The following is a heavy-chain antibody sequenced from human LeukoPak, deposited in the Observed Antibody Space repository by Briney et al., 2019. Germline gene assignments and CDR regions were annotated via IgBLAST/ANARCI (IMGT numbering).Heavy chain of an antibody. CDR3: GMSGDRVPLQDDVFDV. CDR2: IYPGDSGP. CDR1: GYSFTNYC. D-gene: IGHD1-26*01. J-gene: IGHJ3*01. V-gene: IGHV5-51*01. Sequence: GESLKICCKVSGYSFTNYCIGWGRQMPGKGLEWMGIIYPGDSGPTYSPSFQGQVTISVDKSISTAYLQWSSLQASDTALYYCGMSGDRVPLQDDVFDVWGQGTMVTVST.